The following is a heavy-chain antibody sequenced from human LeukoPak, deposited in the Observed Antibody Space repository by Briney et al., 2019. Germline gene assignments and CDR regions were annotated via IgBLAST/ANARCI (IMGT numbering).Heavy chain of an antibody. CDR3: ARDITAAGASMYYFDY. D-gene: IGHD6-13*01. Sequence: ASETLSLTCTVSGGSISSYYWSWIRQPAGKGLEWIGRIYTSGSTNYNPSLKSRVTMSVDTSKNQFSLKLSSVTAADTAVYYCARDITAAGASMYYFDYWGQGTLVTVSS. CDR1: GGSISSYY. CDR2: IYTSGST. J-gene: IGHJ4*02. V-gene: IGHV4-4*07.